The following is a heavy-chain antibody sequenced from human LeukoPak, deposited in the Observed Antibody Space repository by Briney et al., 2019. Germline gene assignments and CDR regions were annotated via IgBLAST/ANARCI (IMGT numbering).Heavy chain of an antibody. CDR2: ISAYNGNT. Sequence: ASAKVSCKASGYTFTSYGISWVRQAPGQGLEWMGWISAYNGNTNYAQKLQGRVTMTTDTSTSTAYMELRSLRSDDTAVYYCARGEIVVVPAASYYYYYGMDVWGQGTTVTVSS. CDR1: GYTFTSYG. CDR3: ARGEIVVVPAASYYYYYGMDV. D-gene: IGHD2-2*01. V-gene: IGHV1-18*01. J-gene: IGHJ6*02.